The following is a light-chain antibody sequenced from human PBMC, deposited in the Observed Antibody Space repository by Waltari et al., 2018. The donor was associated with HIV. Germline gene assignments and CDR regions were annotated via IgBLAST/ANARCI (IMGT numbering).Light chain of an antibody. V-gene: IGLV3-21*04. Sequence: SYVLTQPPSVSVAPGETARMTCGGYDIGTRSVHWYQQRPGQAPVLVIYNDSDRPSGIPERFSGSNSENTATLTISRVEAGDEADYYCQVWDNSSDHRYVFGPGTKVTVL. J-gene: IGLJ1*01. CDR2: NDS. CDR1: DIGTRS. CDR3: QVWDNSSDHRYV.